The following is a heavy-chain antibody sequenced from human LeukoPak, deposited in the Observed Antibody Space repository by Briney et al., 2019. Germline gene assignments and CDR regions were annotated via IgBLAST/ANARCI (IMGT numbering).Heavy chain of an antibody. Sequence: GGSLRLSCAESGFTFSGYAMSGVRQAPGKGLGWVAAISGSGGSTYYADSVKGRFTISRDNSKNTLYLQMNSLRAEDTAVYYCAKGTAQSEYYYYSSGSKYHFDYWGQGTLVTVSS. J-gene: IGHJ4*02. CDR2: ISGSGGST. D-gene: IGHD3-22*01. CDR3: AKGTAQSEYYYYSSGSKYHFDY. CDR1: GFTFSGYA. V-gene: IGHV3-23*01.